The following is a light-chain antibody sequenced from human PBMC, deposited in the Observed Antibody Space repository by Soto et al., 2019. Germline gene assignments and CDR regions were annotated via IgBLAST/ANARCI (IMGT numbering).Light chain of an antibody. CDR3: HQRSNWPRT. CDR2: DAS. J-gene: IGKJ1*01. Sequence: EIVLTQSPATLSLSPGGRATLSCRASQSVSSYLAWYQQKPGQAPRLLIYDASNRATDIPARFSGSGSGTDFTLTIGSLEPEDFAVYYCHQRSNWPRTFGQGTKVEIK. V-gene: IGKV3-11*01. CDR1: QSVSSY.